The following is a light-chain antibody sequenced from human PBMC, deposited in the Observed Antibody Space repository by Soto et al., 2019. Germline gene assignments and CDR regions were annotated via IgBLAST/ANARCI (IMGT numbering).Light chain of an antibody. V-gene: IGKV3-11*01. CDR2: DAS. Sequence: EIVLTQSPATLSLSPGERATLSCRASQTVSSYLAWYQQKPGQAPRLLIYDASNRATGNPDRFSGSGSGTDLTVTMSSQEREDFAVYYCQLRSNWHWTFGQGIKVEIK. CDR3: QLRSNWHWT. J-gene: IGKJ1*01. CDR1: QTVSSY.